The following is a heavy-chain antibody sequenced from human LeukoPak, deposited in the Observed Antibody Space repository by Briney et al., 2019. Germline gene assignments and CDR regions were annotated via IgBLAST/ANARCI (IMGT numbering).Heavy chain of an antibody. V-gene: IGHV3-21*01. CDR1: GFTFSSYS. CDR3: ARDAHNYGGNPGLYYYYYMDV. D-gene: IGHD4-23*01. J-gene: IGHJ6*03. Sequence: PGGSLRLSCAASGFTFSSYSMNWVRQAPGKGLEWVSSISSSSSYIYYADSVKGRFTISRDNAKNSLYLQMNSLRAEDTAVYYCARDAHNYGGNPGLYYYYYMDVWGKGTTVIVSS. CDR2: ISSSSSYI.